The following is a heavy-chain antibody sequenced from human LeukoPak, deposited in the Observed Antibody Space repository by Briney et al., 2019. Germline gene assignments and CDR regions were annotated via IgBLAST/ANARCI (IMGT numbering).Heavy chain of an antibody. CDR1: GFIFSSYG. Sequence: GGSLRLSCAASGFIFSSYGMHWVRQAPGKGLEWVAVIWNDGSNKYYADSVKGRFTISRDNSKNTLYLQMNGLRAEDTAVYHCARDPRSSSSYRFDYWGQGTLVTVTS. V-gene: IGHV3-33*01. CDR2: IWNDGSNK. J-gene: IGHJ4*02. CDR3: ARDPRSSSSYRFDY. D-gene: IGHD6-6*01.